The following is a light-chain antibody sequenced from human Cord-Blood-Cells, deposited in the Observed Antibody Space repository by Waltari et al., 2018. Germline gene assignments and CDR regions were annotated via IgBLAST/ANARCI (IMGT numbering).Light chain of an antibody. V-gene: IGLV2-23*02. CDR3: CSYAGSSTLV. Sequence: QSALTQPASVSGSPGQSITISCTGTSSDVGSYNFVSWYQQHPVKAPKLMIYEVSKRPSGVSNRFSGSKSGNTASLTISGLQAEDEADYYCCSYAGSSTLVFGGGTKLTVL. J-gene: IGLJ2*01. CDR1: SSDVGSYNF. CDR2: EVS.